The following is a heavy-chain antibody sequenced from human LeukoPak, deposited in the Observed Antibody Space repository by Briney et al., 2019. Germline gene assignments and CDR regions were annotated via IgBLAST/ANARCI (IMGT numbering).Heavy chain of an antibody. D-gene: IGHD3-16*01. Sequence: PSETLSLTCTVSGGSISSYYWSWIRQPPGKGLEWIGYIYYSGSTNYNPSLKSRVTISVDTSKNQFSLKLSSVTAADTAVYYCARHYDYYYYGMDVWGQGATATVSS. J-gene: IGHJ6*02. CDR1: GGSISSYY. V-gene: IGHV4-59*08. CDR2: IYYSGST. CDR3: ARHYDYYYYGMDV.